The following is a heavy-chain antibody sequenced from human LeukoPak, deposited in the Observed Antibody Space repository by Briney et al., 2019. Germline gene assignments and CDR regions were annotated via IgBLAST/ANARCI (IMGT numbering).Heavy chain of an antibody. CDR2: VDPEDGET. J-gene: IGHJ5*02. D-gene: IGHD4-17*01. CDR3: ATTPLRGDRFDP. Sequence: ASVKVSCKVSGYTFTDYYMHWVQQAPGKGLEWMGLVDPEDGETIYAEKFQGRVTITADTSTDTAYMELSSLRPEDTAVYYCATTPLRGDRFDPWGQGTLVTVSS. V-gene: IGHV1-69-2*01. CDR1: GYTFTDYY.